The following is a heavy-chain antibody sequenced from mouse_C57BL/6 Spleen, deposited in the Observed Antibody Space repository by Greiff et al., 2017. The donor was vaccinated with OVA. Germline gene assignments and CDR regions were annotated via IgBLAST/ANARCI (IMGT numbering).Heavy chain of an antibody. CDR1: GYAFSSSW. CDR2: IYPGDGDT. J-gene: IGHJ3*01. D-gene: IGHD2-3*01. V-gene: IGHV1-82*01. CDR3: TRRESYDADCGGAY. Sequence: QVQLQQSGPELVKPGASVKISCKASGYAFSSSWMNWVKQRPGKGLEWIGRIYPGDGDTNYNGKFKGKATLTADKSSSTAYMQLSSLTSEDSAVYFYTRRESYDADCGGAYWGQGTLVTVSA.